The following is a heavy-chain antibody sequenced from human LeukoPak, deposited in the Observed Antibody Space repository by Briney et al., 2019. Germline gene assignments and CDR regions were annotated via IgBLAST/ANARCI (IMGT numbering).Heavy chain of an antibody. CDR1: GFTFSSYS. CDR2: ISSSSSYI. Sequence: GGSLRLSCAASGFTFSSYSMNWVRQAPGKGLEWVSSISSSSSYIYYADSVKGRFTISRDNAKNSLCLQMNSLRAEDRAVYYGASYDYDSSGYYGYWGQGTLVTVSS. V-gene: IGHV3-21*01. D-gene: IGHD3-22*01. CDR3: ASYDYDSSGYYGY. J-gene: IGHJ4*02.